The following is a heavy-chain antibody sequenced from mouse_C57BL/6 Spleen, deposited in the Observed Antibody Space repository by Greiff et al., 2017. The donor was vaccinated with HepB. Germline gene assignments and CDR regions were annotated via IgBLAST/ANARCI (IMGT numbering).Heavy chain of an antibody. J-gene: IGHJ2*01. V-gene: IGHV1-5*01. CDR1: GYTFTSYW. CDR3: TRTSYGYDYDGGFDY. CDR2: IYPGNSDT. D-gene: IGHD2-4*01. Sequence: DVQLQESGTVLARPGASVKMSCKTSGYTFTSYWMHWVKQRPGQGLEWIGAIYPGNSDTSYNQKFKGKAKLTAVTSASTAYMELSSLTNEDSAVYYCTRTSYGYDYDGGFDYWGQGTTLTVSS.